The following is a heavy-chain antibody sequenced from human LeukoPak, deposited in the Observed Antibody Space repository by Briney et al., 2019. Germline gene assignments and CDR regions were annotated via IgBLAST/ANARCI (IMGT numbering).Heavy chain of an antibody. CDR2: INLNSGGT. J-gene: IGHJ6*04. D-gene: IGHD5-18*01. Sequence: ASVKVSCKASGYTFTGYYMHWVRQAPGQGLEWMGWINLNSGGTNYAQKFQDRVSTTRDTSISTAYMQLSRLRSDDAAVYYCARGQYTYGHPPRMDVWGKGTTVTISS. V-gene: IGHV1-2*02. CDR1: GYTFTGYY. CDR3: ARGQYTYGHPPRMDV.